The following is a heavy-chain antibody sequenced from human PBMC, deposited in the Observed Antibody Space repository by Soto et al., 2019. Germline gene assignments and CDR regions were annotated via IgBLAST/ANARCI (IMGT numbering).Heavy chain of an antibody. CDR1: GFTVSSNY. CDR2: ISSSGSTI. J-gene: IGHJ3*02. D-gene: IGHD3-10*01. Sequence: GGSLRLSCAASGFTVSSNYMSWIRQAPGKGLEWVSYISSSGSTIYYADSVKGRFTISRDNAKNSLYLQMNSLRAEDTAVYYCARGPGSDAFDIWGQGTMVTVSS. V-gene: IGHV3-11*01. CDR3: ARGPGSDAFDI.